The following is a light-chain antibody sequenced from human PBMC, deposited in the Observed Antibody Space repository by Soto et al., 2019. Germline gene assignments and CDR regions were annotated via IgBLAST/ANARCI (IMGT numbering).Light chain of an antibody. CDR3: QSYDSSLSGWV. CDR2: GNSGGSH. Sequence: QSVLTQSPSASASLGASVKLTCTLSSGHSNYAIAWHQQQPETGPRYLMKGNSGGSHIKGDGIPDRFSGSSSGAERYLFISRLQAEDEADYYCQSYDSSLSGWVFGGGTKLTVL. CDR1: SGHSNYA. V-gene: IGLV4-69*01. J-gene: IGLJ3*02.